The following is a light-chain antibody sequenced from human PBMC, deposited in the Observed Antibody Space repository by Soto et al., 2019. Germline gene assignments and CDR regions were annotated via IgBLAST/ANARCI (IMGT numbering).Light chain of an antibody. CDR2: EVN. Sequence: QSALTQPASVSGSPGQSITISCTGTSSDVGSCNCVSWYQQHPGKAPTLMIYEVNKRPSGISNRFSGSKSGNTASLTISGLQAEDEADYYCCSSVGSPNGVFGGGTKVTVL. J-gene: IGLJ3*02. CDR1: SSDVGSCNC. V-gene: IGLV2-23*02. CDR3: CSSVGSPNGV.